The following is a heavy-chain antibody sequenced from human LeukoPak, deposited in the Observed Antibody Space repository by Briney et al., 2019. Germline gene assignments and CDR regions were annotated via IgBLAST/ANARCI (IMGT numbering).Heavy chain of an antibody. Sequence: GGSLRLSCDTSGFTFTDYEMNWVRQAPGKGLEWISYLSSTARTIYYADSVKGRFTISRDTARNSVSLQRNSLRGDDTAVYYCARRGRSSAYYFDYWGQGTLVTVSS. CDR2: LSSTARTI. V-gene: IGHV3-48*03. CDR1: GFTFTDYE. J-gene: IGHJ4*02. D-gene: IGHD6-6*01. CDR3: ARRGRSSAYYFDY.